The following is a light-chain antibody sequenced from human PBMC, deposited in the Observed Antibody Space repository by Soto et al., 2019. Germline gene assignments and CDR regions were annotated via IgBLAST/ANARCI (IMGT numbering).Light chain of an antibody. Sequence: DVVMTQSPLSLPVTLGQPASISCRSSQNLVDSDGNTYLNWFHQRPGQSPRRLFYKISNRDSGVPDRFSGSGSGTDFTLKISRGEAEDVGVYYCMQGTNWPWTFGQGTKVEIK. J-gene: IGKJ1*01. CDR3: MQGTNWPWT. V-gene: IGKV2-30*01. CDR1: QNLVDSDGNTY. CDR2: KIS.